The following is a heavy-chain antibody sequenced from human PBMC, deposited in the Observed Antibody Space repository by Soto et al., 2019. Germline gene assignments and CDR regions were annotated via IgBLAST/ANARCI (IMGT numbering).Heavy chain of an antibody. Sequence: QAQLVQSGAEVKGPGASVKVSCKTSGYTFTSLDINWVRQATGQGLEWMGWMNPNSGNTGYAQRFQGRVTMTRDASISTAYMELSSLTSEDTAVYYCARGVTAGVDYWGQGTLLTVSS. CDR2: MNPNSGNT. CDR1: GYTFTSLD. D-gene: IGHD2-21*02. J-gene: IGHJ4*02. V-gene: IGHV1-8*01. CDR3: ARGVTAGVDY.